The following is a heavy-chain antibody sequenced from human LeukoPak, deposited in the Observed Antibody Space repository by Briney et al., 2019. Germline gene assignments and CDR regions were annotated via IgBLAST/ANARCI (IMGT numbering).Heavy chain of an antibody. V-gene: IGHV4-34*01. Sequence: SETLSLTCAVYGGSFSGYYWSWIRQPPGKGLEWIGEINHSGSTNYNPSLKSRVTISVDTSKNQFSLKLSSVTAADTAVYYCARHRSPYYYGSGSYYKPNNWFDPWGQGTLVTVSS. CDR2: INHSGST. J-gene: IGHJ5*02. CDR1: GGSFSGYY. D-gene: IGHD3-10*01. CDR3: ARHRSPYYYGSGSYYKPNNWFDP.